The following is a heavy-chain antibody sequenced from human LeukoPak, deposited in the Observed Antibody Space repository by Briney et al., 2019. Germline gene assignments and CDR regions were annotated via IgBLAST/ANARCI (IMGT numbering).Heavy chain of an antibody. Sequence: SETLSLTCTVSGGSISSYCWSWIRQPPGKGLEWIGYIYHSGSTNYNPSLKSRVTISVDTSKNQFSLKLSSVTAADTAVFYCARGYNPYYFDYWGQGTLVTVSS. V-gene: IGHV4-59*01. D-gene: IGHD1-1*01. CDR2: IYHSGST. CDR1: GGSISSYC. CDR3: ARGYNPYYFDY. J-gene: IGHJ4*02.